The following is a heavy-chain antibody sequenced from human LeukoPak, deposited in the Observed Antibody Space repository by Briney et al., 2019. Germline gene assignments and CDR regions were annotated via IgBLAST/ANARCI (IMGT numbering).Heavy chain of an antibody. CDR2: IYHSGTT. J-gene: IGHJ5*02. D-gene: IGHD3-10*01. V-gene: IGHV4-38-2*02. CDR3: AREGSTSGTNWFDP. Sequence: SETLSLTCAVSDYSITSDYYWGWIRQPPGKELEWIGSIYHSGTTDYNPSLKSRVTISVDTSKNQFSLKLTSVTAADTAVYYCAREGSTSGTNWFDPWGQGNLVTVSS. CDR1: DYSITSDYY.